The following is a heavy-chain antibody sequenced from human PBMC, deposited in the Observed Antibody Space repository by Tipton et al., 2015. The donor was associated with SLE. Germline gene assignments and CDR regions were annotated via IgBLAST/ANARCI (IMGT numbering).Heavy chain of an antibody. CDR1: GFTFTSYA. CDR2: ISGSGGGT. D-gene: IGHD2-15*01. Sequence: GSLRLSCAASGFTFTSYALSWVRQAPGKGLEWLSAISGSGGGTYYADSVKGRFTISRDNSKSTLYLQMNSLRAEDTAVYFCAREPQHCSGGTCSSGGGYYFGYWGQGTLVTVSS. V-gene: IGHV3-23*01. CDR3: AREPQHCSGGTCSSGGGYYFGY. J-gene: IGHJ4*02.